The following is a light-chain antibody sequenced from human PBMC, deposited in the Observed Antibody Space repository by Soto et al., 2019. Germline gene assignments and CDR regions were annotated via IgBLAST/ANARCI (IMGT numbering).Light chain of an antibody. J-gene: IGLJ1*01. CDR2: EGT. CDR1: SSDVGSYNL. V-gene: IGLV2-23*01. CDR3: CSYAGSRTYV. Sequence: QSALTQPASVSGSPGQSITISCTGTSSDVGSYNLVSWYQQHPGKAPKLMIYEGTKRPSGVSNRFSGSKSGNTASLTISGLQAEDRADYYCCSYAGSRTYVFGTGTKLTVL.